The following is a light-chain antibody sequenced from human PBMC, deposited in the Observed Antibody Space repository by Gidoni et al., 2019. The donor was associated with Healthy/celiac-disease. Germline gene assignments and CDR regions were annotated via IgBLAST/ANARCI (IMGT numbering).Light chain of an antibody. CDR1: SGHSSYA. CDR2: LNSDGSH. CDR3: QTWGTGIQPL. J-gene: IGLJ2*01. V-gene: IGLV4-69*01. Sequence: QLVLTQSPSASASLGASVKLTCTLSSGHSSYAIAWHQQQPEKGPRYLMKLNSDGSHSKGDGISDRFSGSSSGAERYLTISSLQSEDEADYYCQTWGTGIQPLFGGGTKLTVL.